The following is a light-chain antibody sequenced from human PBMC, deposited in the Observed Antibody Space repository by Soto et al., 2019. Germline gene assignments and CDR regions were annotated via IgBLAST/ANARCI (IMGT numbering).Light chain of an antibody. CDR1: QSVSNNY. V-gene: IGKV3-20*01. Sequence: EIVSTQSPGTPSLSPGERATLSCRASQSVSNNYLAWYQQKPGQAPRLLIYGASNRATGIPDRFSGSGSGTDFTLTISRLEPEDFAVYYCQQYGSSGTFGQGTKVDIK. CDR2: GAS. J-gene: IGKJ1*01. CDR3: QQYGSSGT.